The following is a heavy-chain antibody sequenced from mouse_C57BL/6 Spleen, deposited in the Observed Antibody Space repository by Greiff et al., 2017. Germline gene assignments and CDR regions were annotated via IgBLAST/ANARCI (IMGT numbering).Heavy chain of an antibody. J-gene: IGHJ3*01. CDR3: ARWEGEGFAY. CDR1: GYTFTSYW. D-gene: IGHD4-1*01. CDR2: IHPNSGST. Sequence: QVQLKQPGAELVKPGASVKLSCKASGYTFTSYWMHWVKQRPGQGLEWIGMIHPNSGSTNYNEKFKSKATLTVDKSSSTAYMQLSSLTSEDSAVYYCARWEGEGFAYWGQGTLVTVSA. V-gene: IGHV1-64*01.